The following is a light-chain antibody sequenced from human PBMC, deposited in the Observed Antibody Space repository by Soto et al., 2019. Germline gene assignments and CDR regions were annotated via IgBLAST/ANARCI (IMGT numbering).Light chain of an antibody. CDR1: QSVSSY. Sequence: IAMTPSQARLSSSPWAVSLQSRRACQSVSSYLAWYQQKPGQAPRLLIYDASTRTTGIPARFSGSGSGTEFTLTISTLQSEDFAVYYCQQYNNCPRTLGQGSIVDIK. J-gene: IGKJ1*01. V-gene: IGKV3-15*01. CDR3: QQYNNCPRT. CDR2: DAS.